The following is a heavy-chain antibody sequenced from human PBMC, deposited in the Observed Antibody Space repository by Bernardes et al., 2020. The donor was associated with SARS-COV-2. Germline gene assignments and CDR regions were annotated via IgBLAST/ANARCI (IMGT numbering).Heavy chain of an antibody. D-gene: IGHD1-26*01. V-gene: IGHV3-7*01. CDR2: IKYDGRLI. Sequence: GGSLRLSCVASGFSLSNYWMTWVSQAPGEGLEWVANIKYDGRLIYYVDSVKDRITISRDNAKNSLYLQMNNLRAEDTAVYYCARLGEERTTNWFDPWGQGTLVIVSP. CDR3: ARLGEERTTNWFDP. J-gene: IGHJ5*02. CDR1: GFSLSNYW.